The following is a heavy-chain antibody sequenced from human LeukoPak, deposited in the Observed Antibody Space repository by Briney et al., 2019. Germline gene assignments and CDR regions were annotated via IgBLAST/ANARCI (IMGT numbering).Heavy chain of an antibody. CDR3: ARPGYCSGGSCADWFDS. J-gene: IGHJ5*01. CDR2: IDPNTAGT. CDR1: GYTFTAYY. Sequence: ASVKVSCKPSGYTFTAYYVHWTRHAPGQGLEWMGWIDPNTAGTNFAQKFQGRVSMTRDTSINTAYLELSRLRSDDTAVYYCARPGYCSGGSCADWFDSWGQGTLVTVSS. V-gene: IGHV1-2*02. D-gene: IGHD2-15*01.